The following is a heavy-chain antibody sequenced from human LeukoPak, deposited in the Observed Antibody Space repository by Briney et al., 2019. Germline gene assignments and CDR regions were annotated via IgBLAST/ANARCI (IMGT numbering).Heavy chain of an antibody. CDR1: GFTFSSYS. J-gene: IGHJ6*03. CDR3: AKGGYGNGRYYYYYMDV. V-gene: IGHV3-21*04. Sequence: GGSLRLSCAASGFTFSSYSMNWVRQAPGKGLEWVSSISSSSSYIYYADSVKGRFTISRDNAKNSLYLQMNSLRAEDTAVYYCAKGGYGNGRYYYYYMDVWGEGTTVTVSS. D-gene: IGHD2-8*01. CDR2: ISSSSSYI.